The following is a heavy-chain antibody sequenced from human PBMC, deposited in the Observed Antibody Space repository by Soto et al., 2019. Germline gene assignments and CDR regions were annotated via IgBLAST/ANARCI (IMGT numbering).Heavy chain of an antibody. J-gene: IGHJ5*02. CDR2: IIAIYGKE. CDR3: ARSITGTSVSVWFDP. CDR1: GGTFSSYA. V-gene: IGHV1-69*05. Sequence: SVKVSCKASGGTFSSYAISWVRQAPGQGLEWMGGIIAIYGKENYAQKFQGRVTMTTDTSTSTAYMELRSLRSDDTAVYYCARSITGTSVSVWFDPWGQGTLVTVSS. D-gene: IGHD1-7*01.